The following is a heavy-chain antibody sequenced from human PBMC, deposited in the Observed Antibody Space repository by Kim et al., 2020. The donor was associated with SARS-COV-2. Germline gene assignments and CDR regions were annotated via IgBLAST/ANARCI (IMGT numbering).Heavy chain of an antibody. V-gene: IGHV3-23*01. CDR1: GFTFSSYA. J-gene: IGHJ4*02. CDR2: ISGSGGST. Sequence: GGSLRLSCAASGFTFSSYAMSWVRQAPGKGLQWVSAISGSGGSTDYADSVKGRFTISRDNSKNTLYLQMNSLRAEDTAVYSCAKDATSPYGSSLYYFDYWGQGTLVTVSS. D-gene: IGHD3-10*01. CDR3: AKDATSPYGSSLYYFDY.